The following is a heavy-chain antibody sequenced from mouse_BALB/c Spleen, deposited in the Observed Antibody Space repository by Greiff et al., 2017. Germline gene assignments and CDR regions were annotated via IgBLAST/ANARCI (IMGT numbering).Heavy chain of an antibody. CDR2: IDPANGNT. J-gene: IGHJ4*01. CDR3: APDGYYAMDY. D-gene: IGHD2-3*01. V-gene: IGHV14-3*02. CDR1: GFNIKDTY. Sequence: VQLQQSGAELVKPGASVKLSCTASGFNIKDTYMHWVKQRPEQSLEWIGRIDPANGNTKYDPKFQGKATITADTSSNTAYLQLSSLTSEDTAVYYCAPDGYYAMDYWGQGTSVTVSS.